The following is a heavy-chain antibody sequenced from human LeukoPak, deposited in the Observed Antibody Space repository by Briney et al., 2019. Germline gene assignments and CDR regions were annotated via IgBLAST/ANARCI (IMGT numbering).Heavy chain of an antibody. J-gene: IGHJ4*02. D-gene: IGHD3-22*01. Sequence: GGSLRLSCAASGFTFSSYEMNWVRQAPGKGLEWVSYISSSGSTIYYADSVKGRFTISRDNSKNTLYLQMNSLRAEDTAVYYCAKDTGYGSGYTSDIDYWGQGTLVTVSS. CDR3: AKDTGYGSGYTSDIDY. CDR2: ISSSGSTI. V-gene: IGHV3-48*03. CDR1: GFTFSSYE.